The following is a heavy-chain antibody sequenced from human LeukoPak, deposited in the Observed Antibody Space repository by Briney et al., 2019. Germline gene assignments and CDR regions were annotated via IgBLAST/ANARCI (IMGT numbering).Heavy chain of an antibody. CDR2: INDSGST. Sequence: PSETLSLTCAVSGGAFSNYFWTWIRQPPGKGLEWIAEINDSGSTNSNSSLRSRVAISLDTSKNQFSLRLTSVTAADTAVYYCARGQYCSSTTCYSARRYFDFWGQGTLVTVSS. CDR1: GGAFSNYF. CDR3: ARGQYCSSTTCYSARRYFDF. V-gene: IGHV4-34*01. J-gene: IGHJ4*02. D-gene: IGHD2-2*01.